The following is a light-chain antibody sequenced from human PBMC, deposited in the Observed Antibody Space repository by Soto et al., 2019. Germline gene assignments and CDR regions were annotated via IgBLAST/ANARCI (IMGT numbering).Light chain of an antibody. Sequence: QSVLTQPPSVSGAPGQRVTISCTGSSSNIGAGYDVHWYQQLPGTAPKLLIYGNSNRPSGVPDRFSGSKSGTSASLAITGLQAEDEAVYYCQSYDSSLSGYVFGTGTKVPS. CDR3: QSYDSSLSGYV. V-gene: IGLV1-40*01. CDR1: SSNIGAGYD. CDR2: GNS. J-gene: IGLJ1*01.